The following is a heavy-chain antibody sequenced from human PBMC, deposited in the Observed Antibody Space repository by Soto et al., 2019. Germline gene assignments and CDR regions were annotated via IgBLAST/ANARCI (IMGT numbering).Heavy chain of an antibody. CDR2: IYYDGSNK. J-gene: IGHJ4*02. CDR3: ARDRDWHTTGCYFDL. Sequence: QVQLVESGGGVVQPGTSLRLSCAASGFTFRNHGMHWVRQAPGKGLEWVGVIYYDGSNKYYADSVEGRFTISRDNSKNPLYLQMNSLRGEDTAVYYCARDRDWHTTGCYFDLWGQGTLVTVSS. CDR1: GFTFRNHG. V-gene: IGHV3-33*01. D-gene: IGHD4-17*01.